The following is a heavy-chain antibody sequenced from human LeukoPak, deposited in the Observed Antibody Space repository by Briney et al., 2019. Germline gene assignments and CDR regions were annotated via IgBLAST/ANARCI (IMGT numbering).Heavy chain of an antibody. V-gene: IGHV3-33*01. J-gene: IGHJ5*02. CDR3: ARDVDTSGHFSRFDP. CDR2: IWYDGSNQ. D-gene: IGHD3-22*01. Sequence: GGSLRLSCAASGFIFSNYGMHWVRQAPGKGLEWVVVIWYDGSNQEYADSVRGRFTISRDSSKNTVYLQMNSLRDDDTAVYYCARDVDTSGHFSRFDPWGQGTLVTVSS. CDR1: GFIFSNYG.